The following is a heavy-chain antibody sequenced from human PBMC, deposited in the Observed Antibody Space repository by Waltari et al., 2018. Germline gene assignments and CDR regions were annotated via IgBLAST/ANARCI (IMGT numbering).Heavy chain of an antibody. CDR3: ARFRGSGWYGCFDY. D-gene: IGHD6-19*01. CDR2: INHSGST. Sequence: QVQLQQWGAGLLKPSETLSPTCAGYGGSFSGYYWSWLRQPPGKGLEWIGEINHSGSTNYNPSLKSRVTISVDTSKNQFSLKLSSVTAADTAVYYCARFRGSGWYGCFDYWGQGTLVTVSS. CDR1: GGSFSGYY. V-gene: IGHV4-34*01. J-gene: IGHJ4*02.